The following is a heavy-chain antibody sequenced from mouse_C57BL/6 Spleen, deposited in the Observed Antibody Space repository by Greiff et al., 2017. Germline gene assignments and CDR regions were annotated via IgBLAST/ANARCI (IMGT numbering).Heavy chain of an antibody. CDR1: GYTITSDW. V-gene: IGHV1-61*01. Sequence: VQLQQPGAELARPGSSVKLSCKASGYTITSDWWDWVKQRPGQGLEWIGNMYPSDSGTHYNQKFKDKATLTVDKSSSTAYMQLSSLTSEDSAVYYCARSYYYGEGFAYWGQGTLVTVSA. CDR2: MYPSDSGT. D-gene: IGHD1-1*01. J-gene: IGHJ3*01. CDR3: ARSYYYGEGFAY.